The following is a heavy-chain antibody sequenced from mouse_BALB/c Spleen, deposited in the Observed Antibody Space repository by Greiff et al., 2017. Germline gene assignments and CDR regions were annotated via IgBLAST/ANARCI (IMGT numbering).Heavy chain of an antibody. CDR2: ISDGGSYT. J-gene: IGHJ3*01. Sequence: EVKLVESGGGLVKPGGSLKLSCAASGFTFSDYYMYWVRQTPEKRLEWVATISDGGSYTYYPDSVKGRFTISRDNAKNNLYLQMSSLKSEDTAMYYCARVGHEAPGFAYWGQGTLVTVSA. CDR3: ARVGHEAPGFAY. CDR1: GFTFSDYY. D-gene: IGHD3-3*01. V-gene: IGHV5-4*02.